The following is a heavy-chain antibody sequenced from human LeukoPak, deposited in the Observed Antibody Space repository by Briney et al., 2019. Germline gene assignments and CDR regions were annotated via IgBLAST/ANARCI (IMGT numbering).Heavy chain of an antibody. V-gene: IGHV3-30*04. CDR1: GFTFSGYA. J-gene: IGHJ1*01. Sequence: PGGSLRLSCAASGFTFSGYAMHWVRQAPGKGLEWVAVISYDGSNKYYADSVKGRFTISRDNSKNTLYLQMNSLRAEDTAVYYCAKEASSSWYGYFQHWGQGTLVTVSS. CDR2: ISYDGSNK. D-gene: IGHD6-13*01. CDR3: AKEASSSWYGYFQH.